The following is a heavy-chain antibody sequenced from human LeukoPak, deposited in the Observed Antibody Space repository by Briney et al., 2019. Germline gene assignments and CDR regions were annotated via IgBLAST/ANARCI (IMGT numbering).Heavy chain of an antibody. CDR1: GYSFTSYW. V-gene: IGHV5-51*01. D-gene: IGHD6-19*01. CDR2: IYPGDSDT. CDR3: ARRLFSGWYGIDAFDI. Sequence: GESLKISCKGSGYSFTSYWIGWVRQMPGKGLEWMGIIYPGDSDTRYSPSFQGQVTISADKPISTAYLQWSSLKASDTAMYYCARRLFSGWYGIDAFDIWGQGTMVTVSS. J-gene: IGHJ3*02.